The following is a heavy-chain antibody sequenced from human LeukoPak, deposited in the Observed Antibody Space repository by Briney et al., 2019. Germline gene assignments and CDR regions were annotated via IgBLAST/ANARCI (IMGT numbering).Heavy chain of an antibody. CDR2: MNPNSGNT. CDR3: ARATPGGLHGYSFDY. D-gene: IGHD5-24*01. J-gene: IGHJ4*02. V-gene: IGHV1-8*02. Sequence: ASVKVSCKASGYTFKNYDINWVRQATGQGLEWMGWMNPNSGNTGFAQKFQDRVSMTRDTSINTAYMGLTRLRSGDTAVYYCARATPGGLHGYSFDYWGQGTVVTVYS. CDR1: GYTFKNYD.